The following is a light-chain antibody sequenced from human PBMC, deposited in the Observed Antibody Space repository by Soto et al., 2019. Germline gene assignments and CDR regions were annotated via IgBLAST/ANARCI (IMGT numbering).Light chain of an antibody. V-gene: IGKV3-11*01. Sequence: EIVLTQSQATLPFSPGERPTLSCRASQRVGTTLAWYKQKPGQAPRLLIYDASNRATGIPARFSGSGSGTDFTLTISSLEPEDFAVYYCQQRSNWPPLTFGGGTKVEIK. CDR3: QQRSNWPPLT. CDR1: QRVGTT. CDR2: DAS. J-gene: IGKJ4*01.